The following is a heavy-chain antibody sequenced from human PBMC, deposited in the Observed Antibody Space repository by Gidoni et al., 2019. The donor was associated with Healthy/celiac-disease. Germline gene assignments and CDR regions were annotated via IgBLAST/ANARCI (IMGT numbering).Heavy chain of an antibody. CDR1: GFTFSSYA. Sequence: EVQLLESGVGLVQPGGSLRLSCAASGFTFSSYAMSWVRQAPGKGLEWGSAISGSGGRTYYADSGKGRFTISRDNSKNTLYLQMNSLRAEDTAVYYCAKATYDILTGYATADYYFDYWGQGTLVTVSS. J-gene: IGHJ4*02. V-gene: IGHV3-23*01. CDR3: AKATYDILTGYATADYYFDY. D-gene: IGHD3-9*01. CDR2: ISGSGGRT.